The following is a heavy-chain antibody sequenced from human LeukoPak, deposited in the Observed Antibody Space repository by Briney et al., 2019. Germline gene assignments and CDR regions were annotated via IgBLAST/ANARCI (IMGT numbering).Heavy chain of an antibody. D-gene: IGHD5-18*01. CDR2: INHSGST. CDR1: GGSFSGYY. CDR3: ASSVDTAMARDY. Sequence: SETLSLTCAVYGGSFSGYYWSWIRQPPGKGLEWIGEINHSGSTNYNPSLKSRVTISVDTSKSQFSLKLSSVTAADTAVFYCASSVDTAMARDYWGQGTLVNVSS. J-gene: IGHJ4*02. V-gene: IGHV4-34*01.